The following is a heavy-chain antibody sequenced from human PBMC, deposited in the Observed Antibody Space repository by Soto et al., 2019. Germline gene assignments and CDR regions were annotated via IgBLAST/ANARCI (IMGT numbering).Heavy chain of an antibody. CDR1: GYSFTSYW. V-gene: IGHV5-51*03. CDR2: IYPGDSDT. D-gene: IGHD3-10*01. Sequence: EVQLVQSGAEVKKPGESLKISCKGSGYSFTSYWIGWVRQMPGKGLEWMGIIYPGDSDTRYSPSFQGQVTISADKSISTAFLQWSSLKASDTAMYYCARAMVRGKNYYGVDVWGQGTTVTVSS. J-gene: IGHJ6*02. CDR3: ARAMVRGKNYYGVDV.